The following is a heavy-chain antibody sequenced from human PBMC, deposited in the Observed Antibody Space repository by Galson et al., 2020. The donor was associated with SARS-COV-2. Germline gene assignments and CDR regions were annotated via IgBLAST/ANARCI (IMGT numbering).Heavy chain of an antibody. CDR2: ISYDGVDK. CDR3: VRDLHSSAWGGYYFDY. J-gene: IGHJ4*02. CDR1: GFTFNSYA. Sequence: GESLKISCTASGFTFNSYAMHWVRQAPGKGLDWVAIISYDGVDKYYADSVKGRFIISRDNSKKTLYLQMDSLTTEDTAIYYCVRDLHSSAWGGYYFDYWGQGTPVTVSS. D-gene: IGHD6-19*01. V-gene: IGHV3-30*04.